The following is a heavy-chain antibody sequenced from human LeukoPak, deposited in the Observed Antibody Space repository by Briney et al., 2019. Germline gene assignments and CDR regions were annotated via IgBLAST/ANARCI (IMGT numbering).Heavy chain of an antibody. V-gene: IGHV3-23*01. D-gene: IGHD4-11*01. CDR3: AKDLDYTTYGHYFHD. CDR1: GFTFSSYA. J-gene: IGHJ4*02. CDR2: IGAGGTFT. Sequence: GGSLRHSRTASGFTFSSYAMNWVRQAPGKGLEWVSGIGAGGTFTYYADSVKGRFTIFRDNSRNTLYLQMNSLRADDTAVYYCAKDLDYTTYGHYFHDLLQGSMVTDSS.